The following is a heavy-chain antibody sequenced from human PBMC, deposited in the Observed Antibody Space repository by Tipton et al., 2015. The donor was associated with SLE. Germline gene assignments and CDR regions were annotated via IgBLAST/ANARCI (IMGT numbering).Heavy chain of an antibody. J-gene: IGHJ4*02. CDR1: GFTFSSYW. CDR2: IKQDGGEI. Sequence: SLRLSCAASGFTFSSYWMSWVRQAPGKGLEWVANIKQDGGEIYYVDSVKGRFTISRDNAKNSLFLQMNSLRAEDTAVYYCARDRWPVYWGQGTLVTVSS. CDR3: ARDRWPVY. V-gene: IGHV3-7*03. D-gene: IGHD2-15*01.